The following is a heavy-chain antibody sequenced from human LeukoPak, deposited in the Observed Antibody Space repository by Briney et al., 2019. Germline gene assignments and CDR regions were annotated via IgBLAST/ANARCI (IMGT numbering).Heavy chain of an antibody. CDR3: ANGGYCSSTSCYLFDY. CDR1: GFTFSSYS. CDR2: ISSSSSYI. J-gene: IGHJ4*02. Sequence: GGSLRLSCAASGFTFSSYSMNWVRQAPGKGLEWVSSISSSSSYIYYADSVKGRFTISRDNAKNSLYLQMNSLRAEDTAVYYCANGGYCSSTSCYLFDYWGQGTLVTVSS. V-gene: IGHV3-21*01. D-gene: IGHD2-2*01.